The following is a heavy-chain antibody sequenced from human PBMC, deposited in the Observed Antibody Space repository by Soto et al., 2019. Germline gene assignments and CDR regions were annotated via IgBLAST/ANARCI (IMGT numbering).Heavy chain of an antibody. D-gene: IGHD5-12*01. CDR2: ISTYSGDT. Sequence: ASVKVSCKASGYTFFTYDISWVRQAPGQGLEWMGWISTYSGDTKYAQKFQGRVTMATDTSTTTAYLELRSLRSDDTAVYYCARHHGPTTSENWFDPWGQGTLVTVSS. CDR3: ARHHGPTTSENWFDP. J-gene: IGHJ5*02. V-gene: IGHV1-18*01. CDR1: GYTFFTYD.